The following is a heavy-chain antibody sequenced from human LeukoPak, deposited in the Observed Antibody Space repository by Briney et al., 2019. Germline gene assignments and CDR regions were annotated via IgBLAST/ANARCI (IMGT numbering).Heavy chain of an antibody. D-gene: IGHD3-9*01. Sequence: PSETLSLTCTVSGGSISSYYWSWIRQPPGKGLEWIGYIYYSGSPNYNPSLNSRVTISLDTSRNQFSLKLSSVTAADTAVYYCARDGAVDILTGYGAFDMWGQGTMVTVSS. CDR3: ARDGAVDILTGYGAFDM. V-gene: IGHV4-59*01. CDR2: IYYSGSP. J-gene: IGHJ3*02. CDR1: GGSISSYY.